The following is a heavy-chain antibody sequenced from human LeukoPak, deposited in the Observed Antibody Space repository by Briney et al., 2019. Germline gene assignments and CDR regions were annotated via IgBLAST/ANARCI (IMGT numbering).Heavy chain of an antibody. CDR2: INHSGST. J-gene: IGHJ4*02. CDR1: GGSFSGYY. V-gene: IGHV4-34*01. D-gene: IGHD3-10*01. CDR3: VRVKWRYYGSRSSRDY. Sequence: SETLSLTCAVYGGSFSGYYWSWIRQPPGKGLEWIGEINHSGSTNYNPSLKSRVTISVDTSKNQFSLKLSTVTAADTAVYYCVRVKWRYYGSRSSRDYWGQETLVTVSS.